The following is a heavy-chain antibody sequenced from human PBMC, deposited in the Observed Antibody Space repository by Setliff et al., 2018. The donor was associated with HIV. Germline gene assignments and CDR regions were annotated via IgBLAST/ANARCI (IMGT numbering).Heavy chain of an antibody. V-gene: IGHV4-61*09. CDR1: GDSISSGSYY. CDR3: AKRTFGSGRLDP. CDR2: IHTTGST. J-gene: IGHJ5*02. D-gene: IGHD3-16*01. Sequence: SETLSLTCSVSGDSISSGSYYWSWIRLPAGKGLEWIGQIHTTGSTNYNPSLKSRVTISMDTSKNQFSLNLNSVTATDTAVYYCAKRTFGSGRLDPWGQGTLVTVSS.